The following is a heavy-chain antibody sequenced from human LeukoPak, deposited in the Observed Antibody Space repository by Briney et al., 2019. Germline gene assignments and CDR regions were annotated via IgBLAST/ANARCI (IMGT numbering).Heavy chain of an antibody. CDR1: GGSISSYY. CDR2: IYYGGSS. D-gene: IGHD4-17*01. V-gene: IGHV4-39*01. Sequence: NPSETLSLTCTVSGGSISSYYWGWIRQPPGKGLEWIGSIYYGGSSYYNPSLKSRVTISVDTSKNQFSLKLSSMAAADTAVYYCASRTRDYGDYVGFDYWGQGTLVTVSS. J-gene: IGHJ4*02. CDR3: ASRTRDYGDYVGFDY.